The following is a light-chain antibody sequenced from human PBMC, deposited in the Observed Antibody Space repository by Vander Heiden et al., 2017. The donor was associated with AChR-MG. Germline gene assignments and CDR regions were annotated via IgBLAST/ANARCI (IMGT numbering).Light chain of an antibody. V-gene: IGKV1-5*03. CDR3: QQYDYGAS. CDR1: QSIYRW. Sequence: DIQMTLSPSTLSASVGDRVTITCRASQSIYRWLAWYQQKPGKVPNLLIYEASRLESGVPPRFSGGGSGTEFTLTISSLQPDDFASYCCQQYDYGASFGGGTKVETK. CDR2: EAS. J-gene: IGKJ4*01.